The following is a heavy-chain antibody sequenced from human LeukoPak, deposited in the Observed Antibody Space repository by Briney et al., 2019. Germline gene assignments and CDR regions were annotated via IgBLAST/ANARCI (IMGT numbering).Heavy chain of an antibody. J-gene: IGHJ4*02. V-gene: IGHV1-8*01. D-gene: IGHD2-21*01. CDR2: MNPNSGNT. Sequence: ASVKVSCKASGYTFTSYDINWVRQATGQGLEWMGWMNPNSGNTGYAQKFQGRVTMTRNTSISTAYMELSSLRSEDTAVYYCARRSLKLWRNGLSLRYWGQGTLVTVSS. CDR1: GYTFTSYD. CDR3: ARRSLKLWRNGLSLRY.